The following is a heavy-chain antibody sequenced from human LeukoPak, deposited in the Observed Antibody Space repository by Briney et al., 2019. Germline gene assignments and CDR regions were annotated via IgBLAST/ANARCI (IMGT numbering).Heavy chain of an antibody. Sequence: GSLRLSCAASGFTFSSFAVHWVRQAPGKGLEWVAVISYDGSNKYYADSVKGRFTISRDNSKNTLYLQMNSLRTEDTAVYYCVRGAQLIAAGIIEYWGQGTLVTVSS. V-gene: IGHV3-30-3*01. CDR3: VRGAQLIAAGIIEY. D-gene: IGHD6-13*01. CDR2: ISYDGSNK. J-gene: IGHJ4*02. CDR1: GFTFSSFA.